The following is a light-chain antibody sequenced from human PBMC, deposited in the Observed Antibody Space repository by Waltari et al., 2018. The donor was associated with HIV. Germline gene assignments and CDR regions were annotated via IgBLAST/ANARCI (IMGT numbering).Light chain of an antibody. J-gene: IGLJ2*01. CDR1: NIGGKS. CDR3: QVWDSGVL. CDR2: YNN. Sequence: SYVLTQPPSVSVAPGKTARITCGGNNIGGKSVQWYQQKPGQAPVLVIYYNNDRPSGIPERFSGSNSGNTATLTISRVEAGDEANYYCQVWDSGVLFGGGTKLTVL. V-gene: IGLV3-21*04.